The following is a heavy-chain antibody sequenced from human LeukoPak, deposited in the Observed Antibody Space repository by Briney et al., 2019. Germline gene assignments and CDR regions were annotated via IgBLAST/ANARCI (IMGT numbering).Heavy chain of an antibody. V-gene: IGHV3-7*01. CDR1: GFTFSSYW. CDR2: IKQDGSEK. CDR3: ARHLGVRSSGGYYYYYYYMDV. J-gene: IGHJ6*03. D-gene: IGHD6-6*01. Sequence: PGGSLRLSCAASGFTFSSYWMSWVRQAPRKGLEWVANIKQDGSEKYYVDSVKGRFTISRDNAKNSLYLQMNSLRAEDTAVYYCARHLGVRSSGGYYYYYYYMDVWGKGTTVTVSS.